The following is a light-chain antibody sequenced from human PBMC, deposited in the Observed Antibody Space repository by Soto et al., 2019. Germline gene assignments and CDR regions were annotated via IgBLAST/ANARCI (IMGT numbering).Light chain of an antibody. J-gene: IGLJ1*01. CDR2: EVS. Sequence: QSALAQPPCASLSPGQSVTISCTGTSSDVGGYNYVSWYQQYPGKAPKLMIYEVSKRPSGVPDRFSGSKSGNTASLTVSGLQAEDEADYYCSSYAGSNKSVFGTGTKVTVL. CDR1: SSDVGGYNY. V-gene: IGLV2-8*01. CDR3: SSYAGSNKSV.